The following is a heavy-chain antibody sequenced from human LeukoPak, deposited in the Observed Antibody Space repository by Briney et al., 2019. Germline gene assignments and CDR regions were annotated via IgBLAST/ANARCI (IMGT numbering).Heavy chain of an antibody. CDR3: ARDDCRSTRCYTFDY. V-gene: IGHV3-21*01. CDR1: GFPFSTSS. CDR2: ISRASTFI. D-gene: IGHD2-2*02. Sequence: GGSLRLSCAASGFPFSTSSMNWVRQVPGKGLEWVSSISRASTFIHHANSVKGRFTISRDNANKSVYPQINSLRAEDTAVYYDARDDCRSTRCYTFDYWGEGILVTVSS. J-gene: IGHJ4*02.